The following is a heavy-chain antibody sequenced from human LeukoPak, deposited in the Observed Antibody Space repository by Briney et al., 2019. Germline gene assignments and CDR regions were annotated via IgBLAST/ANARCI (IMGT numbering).Heavy chain of an antibody. V-gene: IGHV3-33*01. J-gene: IGHJ4*02. Sequence: GGSLRLSCAASGFTFSSYGMHWVRQAPGKGLEWVAVIWYDGSNKYYADSVKGRFTISRDNSKNTLYLQMNSLRAEDTAVYYCARGDYDYVWGSYRYNYFDYWGQGTLVTVSS. D-gene: IGHD3-16*02. CDR3: ARGDYDYVWGSYRYNYFDY. CDR2: IWYDGSNK. CDR1: GFTFSSYG.